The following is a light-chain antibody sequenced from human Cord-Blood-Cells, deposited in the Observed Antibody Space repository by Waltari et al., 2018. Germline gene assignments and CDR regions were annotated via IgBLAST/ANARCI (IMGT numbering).Light chain of an antibody. V-gene: IGKV1-39*01. CDR1: QSSSSY. Sequence: DIQLTQSLPSLSASVGDRVPNTCRASQSSSSYLNWHQQKPGKARKLLIYAASSLPSGVPSRFSGSGSGTDFTLTISSLQPEGFATYYCQQSYSTPLTFGGGTKVEIK. J-gene: IGKJ4*01. CDR3: QQSYSTPLT. CDR2: AAS.